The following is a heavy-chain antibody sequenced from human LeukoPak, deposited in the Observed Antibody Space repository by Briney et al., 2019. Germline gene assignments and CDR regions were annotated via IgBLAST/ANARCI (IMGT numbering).Heavy chain of an antibody. D-gene: IGHD3-10*01. J-gene: IGHJ5*02. Sequence: ASVKVSCKASGGTFSSYAISWVRQAPGQGPEWMGGIIPIFGTANYAQKFQGRVTITADESTSTAYMELSSLRSEDTAVYYCARDFERMVRRVTNYNWFDPWGQGTLVTVSS. V-gene: IGHV1-69*13. CDR2: IIPIFGTA. CDR1: GGTFSSYA. CDR3: ARDFERMVRRVTNYNWFDP.